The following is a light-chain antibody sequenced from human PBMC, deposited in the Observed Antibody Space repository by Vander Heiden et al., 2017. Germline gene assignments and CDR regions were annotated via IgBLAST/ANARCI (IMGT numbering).Light chain of an antibody. CDR2: GAA. CDR1: QSIRSSY. V-gene: IGKV3-20*01. Sequence: DIVLTQSPGTLYFSPGETATLSCRASQSIRSSYLAWYQQKPGQAPRLLIYGAANSATGIPDRFSGSGSGTDFTLTISRLETEDFAVYYCQQYGSSPYTFGQGTNLEIK. CDR3: QQYGSSPYT. J-gene: IGKJ2*01.